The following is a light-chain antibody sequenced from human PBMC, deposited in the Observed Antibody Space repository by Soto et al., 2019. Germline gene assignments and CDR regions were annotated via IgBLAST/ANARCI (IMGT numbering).Light chain of an antibody. Sequence: DIQLTQSPSFLSASVGDRVTITCRASQGISSYLAWYQQKPGKAPKLLIYAASTLQSGVPSRFSGSGSETEFSLTIRALQPEDFATYYCQQLSRYPLTVGGGTKVDSK. CDR2: AAS. CDR3: QQLSRYPLT. J-gene: IGKJ4*01. V-gene: IGKV1-9*01. CDR1: QGISSY.